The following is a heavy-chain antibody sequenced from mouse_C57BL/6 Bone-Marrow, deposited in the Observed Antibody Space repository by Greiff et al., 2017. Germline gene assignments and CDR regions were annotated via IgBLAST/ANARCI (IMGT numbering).Heavy chain of an antibody. J-gene: IGHJ4*01. CDR2: ISSGGSYT. CDR1: GFTFSSYG. V-gene: IGHV5-6*01. Sequence: EVQGVESGGDLVKPGGFLKLSCAASGFTFSSYGMSWVRQTPDKRLEWVATISSGGSYTYYPDSVKGRFTISRDNAKNTLYLQMSSLKSEDTAMYYCARHGNYVPYYAMDYWGQGTSVTVSS. D-gene: IGHD1-1*01. CDR3: ARHGNYVPYYAMDY.